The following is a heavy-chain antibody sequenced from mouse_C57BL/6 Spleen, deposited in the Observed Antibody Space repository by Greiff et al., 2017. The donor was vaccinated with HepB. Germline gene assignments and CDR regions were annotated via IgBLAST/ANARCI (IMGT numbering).Heavy chain of an antibody. CDR3: ARMKAYYDYEFAY. J-gene: IGHJ3*01. D-gene: IGHD2-4*01. CDR2: IYPGSGNT. Sequence: VQLQQSGAELVRPGASVKLSCKASGYTFTDYYINWVKQRPGQGLEWIARIYPGSGNTYYNEKFKGKATLTAEKSSSTAYMQLSSLTSEDSAVYLCARMKAYYDYEFAYWGQGTLVTVSA. V-gene: IGHV1-76*01. CDR1: GYTFTDYY.